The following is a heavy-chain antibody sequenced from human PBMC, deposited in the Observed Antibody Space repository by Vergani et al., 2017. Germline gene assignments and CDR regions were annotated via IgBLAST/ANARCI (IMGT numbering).Heavy chain of an antibody. J-gene: IGHJ3*01. V-gene: IGHV3-23*01. Sequence: EVQLLESGGGLVQPGGSLRLSCEASGFTFSAHAMSWVRQAPGKGLEWVSTISGSRDSIYYADSVKGRFTISRDNSKNTLYLQMNSLRADDTAVYFCARDQLTGDLWGGPFDVWGQGTMVAGSS. D-gene: IGHD2-21*01. CDR1: GFTFSAHA. CDR2: ISGSRDSI. CDR3: ARDQLTGDLWGGPFDV.